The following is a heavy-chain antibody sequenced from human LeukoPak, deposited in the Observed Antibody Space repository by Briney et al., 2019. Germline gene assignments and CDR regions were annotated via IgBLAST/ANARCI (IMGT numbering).Heavy chain of an antibody. Sequence: GGSLRLSCAASGFTFSDYYMNWIRQAPRKGLEWVSYISNSGAHTDYADSVKGRFTISRDNAKNSLYLEMNSLRAEDTAVYYCGRLDYWGQGTLVTVSS. CDR2: ISNSGAHT. CDR3: GRLDY. V-gene: IGHV3-11*03. CDR1: GFTFSDYY. J-gene: IGHJ4*02.